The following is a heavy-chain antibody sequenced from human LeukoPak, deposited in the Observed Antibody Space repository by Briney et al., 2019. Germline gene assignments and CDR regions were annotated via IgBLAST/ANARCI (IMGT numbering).Heavy chain of an antibody. Sequence: GGSLSLSCAASGFTFRNYAMSWVRQAPGKGLEWVSTIGGSGDNAYYADSVKGRFTISRDKSKKTLYLQMNSLRAEDTAIYYCAKDVEVFYVLTDFSPYGMDVWGQGTTVTVSS. CDR3: AKDVEVFYVLTDFSPYGMDV. CDR2: IGGSGDNA. D-gene: IGHD2/OR15-2a*01. J-gene: IGHJ6*02. CDR1: GFTFRNYA. V-gene: IGHV3-23*01.